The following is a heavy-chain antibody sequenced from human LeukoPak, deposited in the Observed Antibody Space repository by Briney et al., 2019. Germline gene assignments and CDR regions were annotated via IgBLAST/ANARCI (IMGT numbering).Heavy chain of an antibody. V-gene: IGHV5-51*01. Sequence: GESLKISCTGSGYIFPNYWIAWVRQMPGKGLEWVGIIYPVDSDTKYGPSFEGQVSISVDKSLATAYLQWQSLKASDTAIYYCARLGIGGSAALDCWGQGTLVTDSS. CDR3: ARLGIGGSAALDC. D-gene: IGHD6-13*01. J-gene: IGHJ4*02. CDR1: GYIFPNYW. CDR2: IYPVDSDT.